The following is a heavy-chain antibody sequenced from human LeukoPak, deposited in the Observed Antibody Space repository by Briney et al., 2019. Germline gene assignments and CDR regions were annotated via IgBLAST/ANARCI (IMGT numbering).Heavy chain of an antibody. J-gene: IGHJ4*02. D-gene: IGHD6-19*01. Sequence: GGSLRLSCATSGFTFSSYWMSWVRQAPGKGLEWVANIKQDGGERYYVDAVKGRFTISRDNAKNSLYLQMNSLRAEDTAVYYCAREWEDSSGWSFDYWGQGTLVTVPS. CDR3: AREWEDSSGWSFDY. CDR2: IKQDGGER. CDR1: GFTFSSYW. V-gene: IGHV3-7*03.